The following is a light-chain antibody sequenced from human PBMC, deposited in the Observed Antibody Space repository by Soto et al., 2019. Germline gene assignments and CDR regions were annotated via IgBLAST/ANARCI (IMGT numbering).Light chain of an antibody. V-gene: IGLV2-14*01. CDR2: DVS. CDR1: SSDVGGYSY. J-gene: IGLJ1*01. CDR3: ASYTTSSTYV. Sequence: LSQPASVTVSLSLAIVTSRNKTSSDVGGYSYVSWYQQQPGKAPKLVISDVSNRPSGVSDRFSGSKSGNTASLTISGLQTEDEADYYCASYTTSSTYVFVTGTKFTVL.